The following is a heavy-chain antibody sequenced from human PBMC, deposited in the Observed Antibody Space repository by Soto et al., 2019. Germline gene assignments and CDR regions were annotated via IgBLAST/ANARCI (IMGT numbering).Heavy chain of an antibody. Sequence: QVQLVQSGADVRKNGASVKVSCKASGYPFSGNHIHWVRRAPGQGLEWLGWLHPYSGATNYAPKFQGRVTMTRDTSVSTSYMELTGLKSADPAFYYCATARRGTVSLLADWGQGPLVTVSS. D-gene: IGHD4-4*01. J-gene: IGHJ4*01. V-gene: IGHV1-2*02. CDR3: ATARRGTVSLLAD. CDR1: GYPFSGNH. CDR2: LHPYSGAT.